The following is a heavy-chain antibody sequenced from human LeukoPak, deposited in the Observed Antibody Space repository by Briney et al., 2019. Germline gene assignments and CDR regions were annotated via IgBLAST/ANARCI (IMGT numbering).Heavy chain of an antibody. CDR2: IIPIFGTA. Sequence: SVKVSCKASGGTFSSYAISWVRQAPGQGLAWMGGIIPIFGTANYAQKFQGRVTITTDESTSTAYMELSSLRSEDTAVYYCAVFNLGIAVAGSSWGQGTQVTVSS. V-gene: IGHV1-69*05. CDR3: AVFNLGIAVAGSS. CDR1: GGTFSSYA. J-gene: IGHJ4*02. D-gene: IGHD6-19*01.